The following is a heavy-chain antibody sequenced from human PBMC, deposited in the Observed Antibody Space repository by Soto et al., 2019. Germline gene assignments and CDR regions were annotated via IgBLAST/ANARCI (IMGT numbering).Heavy chain of an antibody. V-gene: IGHV1-2*04. D-gene: IGHD3-22*01. Sequence: ASVKVSCKAAGYTFTGYYMHWVRQAPGQGLEWMGWINPNSGGTNYAQKFQGWVTMTRDTSISTAYMELSRLRADDTAVYYCARGGRSNTYYYDSSGQGGMDVWGQGXTVT. CDR3: ARGGRSNTYYYDSSGQGGMDV. CDR1: GYTFTGYY. J-gene: IGHJ6*02. CDR2: INPNSGGT.